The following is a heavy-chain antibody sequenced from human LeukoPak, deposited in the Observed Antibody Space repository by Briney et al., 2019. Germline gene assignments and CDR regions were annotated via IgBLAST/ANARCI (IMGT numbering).Heavy chain of an antibody. Sequence: AASVKVSCKASGYTFTGYYMHWVRQAPGQGLEWMGWINPNSGGTNYAQKFQGRVTMTRDTSISTAYMELSRLRSDDTAVYYCARVDSGRYYYYMDVWGKGTTVTISS. CDR3: ARVDSGRYYYYMDV. CDR2: INPNSGGT. J-gene: IGHJ6*03. V-gene: IGHV1-2*02. CDR1: GYTFTGYY. D-gene: IGHD3-10*01.